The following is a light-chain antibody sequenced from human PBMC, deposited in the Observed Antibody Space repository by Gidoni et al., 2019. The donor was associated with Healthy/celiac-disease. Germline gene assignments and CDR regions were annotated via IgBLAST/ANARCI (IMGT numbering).Light chain of an antibody. Sequence: IVLTQSPATLSLSPGERATLSCRASQSVSSYLAWYQQKPGRAPRLLISDASNRATGIPARFSGSGSGTDFTLTISGLEPEDFAVYYCQQRSNWPITCGQGTRLEIK. CDR3: QQRSNWPIT. CDR1: QSVSSY. J-gene: IGKJ5*01. V-gene: IGKV3-11*01. CDR2: DAS.